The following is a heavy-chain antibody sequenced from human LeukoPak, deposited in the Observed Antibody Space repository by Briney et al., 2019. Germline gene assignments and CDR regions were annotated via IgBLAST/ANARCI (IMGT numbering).Heavy chain of an antibody. V-gene: IGHV4-34*01. CDR3: ASNLSGSYYYYYYMDV. CDR2: INHSGST. Sequence: SETLSLTCAVYGGSFSGYYWSWIRQPPGKGLEWIGEINHSGSTNYNPSLKSRVTISVDTSKNQFSLKLSAVTAADTAVYYCASNLSGSYYYYYYMDVWGKGTTVTVSS. J-gene: IGHJ6*03. D-gene: IGHD1-26*01. CDR1: GGSFSGYY.